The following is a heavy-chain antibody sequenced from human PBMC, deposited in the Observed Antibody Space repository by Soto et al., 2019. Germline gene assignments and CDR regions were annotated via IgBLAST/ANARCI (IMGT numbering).Heavy chain of an antibody. CDR2: INDYATTT. CDR1: GFSFSSDW. CDR3: TRGGRERFDY. V-gene: IGHV3-74*02. D-gene: IGHD1-1*01. Sequence: EVQLAESGGGLVQPGGSLRLSCAASGFSFSSDWMHWVRQAPGKGLVWVSRINDYATTTNYEDSVKGRFTISRDTAKDTLYRQMNSLSAEDTAVYDCTRGGRERFDYWGQGTLVTVSS. J-gene: IGHJ4*02.